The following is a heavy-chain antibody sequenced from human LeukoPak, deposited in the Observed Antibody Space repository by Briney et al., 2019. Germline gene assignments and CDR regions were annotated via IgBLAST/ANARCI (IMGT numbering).Heavy chain of an antibody. J-gene: IGHJ4*02. V-gene: IGHV3-20*04. Sequence: PGGSLRLSCTASGFAFDEHGMSWVRQVPGKGLEWVSGINWSGGGTGYADPLRGRFTISRDNAKNSLYLQMDSLRAEDTALYYCARAPITSPFYFDSWGQGTLVTVSS. CDR3: ARAPITSPFYFDS. D-gene: IGHD2-2*01. CDR2: INWSGGGT. CDR1: GFAFDEHG.